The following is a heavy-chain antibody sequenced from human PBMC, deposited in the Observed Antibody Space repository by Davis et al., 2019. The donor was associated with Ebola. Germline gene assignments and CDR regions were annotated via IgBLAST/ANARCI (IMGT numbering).Heavy chain of an antibody. D-gene: IGHD6-19*01. V-gene: IGHV3-23*01. CDR3: AKRPRKQWLVHYFDY. J-gene: IGHJ4*02. CDR2: ISGSGVIT. CDR1: GFTFSTYA. Sequence: PGGSLRLSCAASGFTFSTYAMSWVRQAPGKGLEWVSAISGSGVITHYADSVKGRFTISRDNSKNTRYLQMNSLRAEDTAVFYCAKRPRKQWLVHYFDYWGQGTLVTVSS.